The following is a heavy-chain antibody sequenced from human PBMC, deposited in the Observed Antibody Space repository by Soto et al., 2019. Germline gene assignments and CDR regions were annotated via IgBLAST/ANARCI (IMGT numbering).Heavy chain of an antibody. V-gene: IGHV1-46*01. CDR2: INPSGGST. J-gene: IGHJ6*02. Sequence: GASVKVSCKASGYTFTSYYMHWVRQAPGQGLEWMGIINPSGGSTSYAQKFQGRVTMTRDTSTSTVYMELSSLRSEDTAVYYCAGSSGWYGGYYYYYGMDVWGQGTKVTVSS. CDR1: GYTFTSYY. D-gene: IGHD6-19*01. CDR3: AGSSGWYGGYYYYYGMDV.